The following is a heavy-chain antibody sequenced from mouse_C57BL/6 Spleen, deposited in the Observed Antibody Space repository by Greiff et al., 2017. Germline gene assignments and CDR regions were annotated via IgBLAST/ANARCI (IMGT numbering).Heavy chain of an antibody. CDR3: ARYDGRLFGT. J-gene: IGHJ2*01. V-gene: IGHV1-69*01. Sequence: VQLQQPGAELVMPGASVKLSCKASGYTFTSYWMHWVKQRPGQGLEWIGEIYPSDSCTNYNQKFKGKSTLTVDTSSSTAYMQLSSLTSEDSAVYFCARYDGRLFGTWGKGTT. CDR2: IYPSDSCT. CDR1: GYTFTSYW. D-gene: IGHD4-1*01.